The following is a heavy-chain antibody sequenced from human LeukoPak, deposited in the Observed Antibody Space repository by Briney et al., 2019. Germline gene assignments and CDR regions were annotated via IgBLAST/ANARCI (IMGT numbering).Heavy chain of an antibody. CDR2: INWNGGST. CDR3: ARGYCSSTSSYFDY. CDR1: GFTFDDHR. V-gene: IGHV3-20*04. D-gene: IGHD2-2*01. J-gene: IGHJ4*02. Sequence: GGSLRLPCAGSGFTFDDHRMRRVRQAPGKGLEGVCGINWNGGSTGYADSVKGRFTISRDNAKTSLYLQMNSLRAEDTALYYCARGYCSSTSSYFDYWGQGTLVTVSS.